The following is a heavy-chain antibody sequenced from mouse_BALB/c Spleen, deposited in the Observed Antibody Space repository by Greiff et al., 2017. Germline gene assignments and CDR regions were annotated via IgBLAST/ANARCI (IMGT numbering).Heavy chain of an antibody. CDR3: ARHGDGYDYYAMDY. CDR2: IWSDGST. J-gene: IGHJ4*01. Sequence: QVQLKESGPDLVAPSQSLSITCTVSGFSLTSYGVHWVRQPPGKGLEWLVVIWSDGSTTYNSALKSRLSISKDNSKSQVFLKMNSLQTDDTAMYYCARHGDGYDYYAMDYWGQGTSVTVSS. D-gene: IGHD2-2*01. V-gene: IGHV2-6-2*01. CDR1: GFSLTSYG.